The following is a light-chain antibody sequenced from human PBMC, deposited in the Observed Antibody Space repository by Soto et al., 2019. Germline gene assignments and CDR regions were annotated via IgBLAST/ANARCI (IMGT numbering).Light chain of an antibody. CDR3: QHYNNWPPWT. J-gene: IGKJ1*01. Sequence: EIVMTQSPATVSVSPGEGATLSCRASQSVSSNLAWYQQKPGQAPRLLIYGASTRATGIPARFSGSGSGTEFTLTISSLQSEDFAVYYCQHYNNWPPWTFGQGTRVEIK. CDR1: QSVSSN. V-gene: IGKV3D-15*01. CDR2: GAS.